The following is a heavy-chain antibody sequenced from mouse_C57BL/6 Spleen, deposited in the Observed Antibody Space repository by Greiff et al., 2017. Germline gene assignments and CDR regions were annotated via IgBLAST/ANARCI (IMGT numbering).Heavy chain of an antibody. CDR1: GFTFSSYG. CDR3: ASNYGNSFAY. D-gene: IGHD2-1*01. CDR2: ISSGGSYT. Sequence: EVKLMESGGDLVKPGGSLKLSCAASGFTFSSYGMSWVRQTPDKRLEWVATISSGGSYTYYPDSVKGRFTISRDNAKNTLYLQMSSLKSEDTAMYYCASNYGNSFAYWGQGTLVTVSA. V-gene: IGHV5-6*01. J-gene: IGHJ3*01.